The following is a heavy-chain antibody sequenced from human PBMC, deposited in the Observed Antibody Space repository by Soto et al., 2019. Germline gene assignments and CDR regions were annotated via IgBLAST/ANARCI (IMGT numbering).Heavy chain of an antibody. V-gene: IGHV4-4*02. CDR2: IYHSGST. J-gene: IGHJ6*02. CDR3: ARGDSSSSSYYYYYGMDV. Sequence: VSGGSISSSNWRSWVRQPPGKGLEWIGEIYHSGSTNYNPSLKSRVTISVDKSKNQFSLKLSSVTAADTAVYYCARGDSSSSSYYYYYGMDVWGQGTTVTVSS. CDR1: GGSISSSNW. D-gene: IGHD6-6*01.